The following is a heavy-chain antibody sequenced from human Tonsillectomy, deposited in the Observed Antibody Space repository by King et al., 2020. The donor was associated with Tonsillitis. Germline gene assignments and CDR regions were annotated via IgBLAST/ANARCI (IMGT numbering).Heavy chain of an antibody. Sequence: DVQLVESGGGLVQPGGSLRLSCAASGFTFSSYAMSWVRQAPRKGLEWVSAISGSGGSTYYADSVKGRFTISRDNSKNTLYLQMNSLRAEDTAVYYCAKGRSVAAAGTPYFDYWGQGTLVTVSS. CDR1: GFTFSSYA. CDR3: AKGRSVAAAGTPYFDY. CDR2: ISGSGGST. J-gene: IGHJ4*02. V-gene: IGHV3-23*04. D-gene: IGHD6-13*01.